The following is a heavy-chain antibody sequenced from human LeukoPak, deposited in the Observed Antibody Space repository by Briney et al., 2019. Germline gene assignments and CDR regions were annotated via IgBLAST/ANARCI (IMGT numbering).Heavy chain of an antibody. CDR2: IYYSGST. CDR1: GGSISSYY. J-gene: IGHJ4*02. V-gene: IGHV4-59*08. D-gene: IGHD4-11*01. CDR3: ARRGAVTTFTIDY. Sequence: SETLSLTCTVSGGSISSYYWSWIRQPTGKGLEWIGYIYYSGSTNYNPSLKSRVTISVDTSKNQFSLKLSSVTAADTAVYYCARRGAVTTFTIDYWGQGTLVTVSS.